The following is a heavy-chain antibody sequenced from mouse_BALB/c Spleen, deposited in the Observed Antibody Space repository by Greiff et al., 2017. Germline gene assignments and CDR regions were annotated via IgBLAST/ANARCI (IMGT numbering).Heavy chain of an antibody. D-gene: IGHD4-1*01. Sequence: EVKLLESGPSLVKPSQTLSLTCSVTGDSITSGYWNWIRKFPGNKLEYMGYISYSGSTYYNPSLKSRISITRDTSKNQYYLQLNSVTTEDTATYYCARYGRLTGMAMDYWGQGTSVTVSS. J-gene: IGHJ4*01. CDR1: GDSITSGY. CDR2: ISYSGST. V-gene: IGHV3-8*02. CDR3: ARYGRLTGMAMDY.